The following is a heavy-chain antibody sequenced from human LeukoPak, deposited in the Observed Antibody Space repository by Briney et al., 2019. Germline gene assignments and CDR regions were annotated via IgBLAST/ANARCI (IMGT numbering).Heavy chain of an antibody. CDR2: MNPNSGNT. CDR1: GYTFTSYD. CDR3: ARVRYYYDSSGYYFPDY. V-gene: IGHV1-8*01. J-gene: IGHJ4*02. Sequence: ASVKVSCKASGYTFTSYDSNWVRQATGQGLEWMGWMNPNSGNTGYAQKFQGRVTMTRNTSISTAYMELSSLRSEDTAVYYCARVRYYYDSSGYYFPDYWGQGTLVTVSS. D-gene: IGHD3-22*01.